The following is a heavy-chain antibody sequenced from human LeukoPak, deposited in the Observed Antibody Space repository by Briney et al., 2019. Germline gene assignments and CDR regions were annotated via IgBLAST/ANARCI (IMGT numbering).Heavy chain of an antibody. Sequence: PGRSLRLSCAASGFVFSGYGMHWVRQAPGKGLDWVAFISYDGSNKYYADSVKGRFTISRDNSKNTLYLQMNSLRAEDTAVYYCAARFDYWGQGTLVTVSS. CDR3: AARFDY. CDR2: ISYDGSNK. J-gene: IGHJ4*02. CDR1: GFVFSGYG. V-gene: IGHV3-30*03.